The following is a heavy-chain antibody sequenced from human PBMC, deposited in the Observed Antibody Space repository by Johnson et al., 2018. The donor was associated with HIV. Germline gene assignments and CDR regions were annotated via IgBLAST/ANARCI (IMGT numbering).Heavy chain of an antibody. CDR3: ARFRQWLVFPTFDI. D-gene: IGHD6-19*01. CDR2: ISWDGGNS. CDR1: GFTFDNYA. J-gene: IGHJ3*02. V-gene: IGHV3-43D*03. Sequence: VQLVESGGGMVQPGGSLRLSCAVSGFTFDNYAMHWVRQAPGKGLEWVSLISWDGGNSYYADSVQGRFTISRDNSKKSLYLQMNSLRAEDTALYYCARFRQWLVFPTFDIWGQGTMVTVSS.